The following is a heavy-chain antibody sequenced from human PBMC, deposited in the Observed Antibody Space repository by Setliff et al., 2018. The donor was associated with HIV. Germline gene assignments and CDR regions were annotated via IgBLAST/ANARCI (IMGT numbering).Heavy chain of an antibody. CDR2: IRYDGSQK. CDR1: VFTFNNYG. Sequence: LRLSCAASVFTFNNYGMNWVRRAPGKGLEWAAFIRYDGSQKYYVDSVKGRFTISRDNSKNTLYLQMNSLRVEDTAVYYCAKDVCSGAYCYAYYYYGMDVWGQGTMVTVSS. CDR3: AKDVCSGAYCYAYYYYGMDV. D-gene: IGHD2-15*01. J-gene: IGHJ6*02. V-gene: IGHV3-30*02.